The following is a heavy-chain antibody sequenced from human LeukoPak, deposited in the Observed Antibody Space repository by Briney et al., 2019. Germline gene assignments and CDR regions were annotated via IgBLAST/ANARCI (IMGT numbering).Heavy chain of an antibody. CDR1: GYTFTGYY. Sequence: GASVKVSCKASGYTFTGYYMHWVRQAPGQGLEWVGWINPNSGATDYAQKSQGRVIMTRDTSITTAYMELTRLRSDDTAVYYCARGVAVAGTEYWGQGTLVTVSS. V-gene: IGHV1-2*02. CDR3: ARGVAVAGTEY. CDR2: INPNSGAT. D-gene: IGHD6-19*01. J-gene: IGHJ4*02.